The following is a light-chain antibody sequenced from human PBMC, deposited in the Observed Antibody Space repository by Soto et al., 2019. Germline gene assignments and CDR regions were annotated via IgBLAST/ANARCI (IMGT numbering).Light chain of an antibody. CDR1: TSNIGSNT. CDR2: NNN. V-gene: IGLV1-44*01. Sequence: QAVVTQPPSASGTPGQGVPIACSGITSNIGSNTVNWYQQLPVTAPKLLIYNNNPRPSWVPDRFSGSKSGTSASLAIDGLPSEDESDYYCAAWDDSLNGYVFATGTKLTVL. J-gene: IGLJ1*01. CDR3: AAWDDSLNGYV.